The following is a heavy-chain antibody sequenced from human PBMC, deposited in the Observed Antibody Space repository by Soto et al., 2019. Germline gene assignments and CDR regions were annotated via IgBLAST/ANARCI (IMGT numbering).Heavy chain of an antibody. CDR3: SHPGDDILTGPGTSYYYYYYGMDV. Sequence: ASVKVSCKASGGTFSSYAISWVRQAPGQGLEWMGGIIPIFGTANYAQKFQGRVTITADESTSTAYMELSSLGSEDTAVYYCSHPGDDILTGPGTSYYYYYYGMDVWGQGTTVTVSS. V-gene: IGHV1-69*13. J-gene: IGHJ6*02. D-gene: IGHD3-9*01. CDR2: IIPIFGTA. CDR1: GGTFSSYA.